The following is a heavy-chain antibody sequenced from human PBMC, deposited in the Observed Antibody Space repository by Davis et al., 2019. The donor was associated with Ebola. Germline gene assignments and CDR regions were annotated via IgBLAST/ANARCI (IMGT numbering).Heavy chain of an antibody. CDR3: ARGLGSYLTYFDY. D-gene: IGHD1-26*01. V-gene: IGHV1-46*01. J-gene: IGHJ4*02. CDR2: INPSGGST. CDR1: GYTFTSYY. Sequence: ASVKVSCKASGYTFTSYYMHWVRQAPGQGLEWMGIINPSGGSTSYAQKFQGRVTMTRDTSTSTAYMELRSLRSDDTAVYYCARGLGSYLTYFDYWGQGTLVTVSS.